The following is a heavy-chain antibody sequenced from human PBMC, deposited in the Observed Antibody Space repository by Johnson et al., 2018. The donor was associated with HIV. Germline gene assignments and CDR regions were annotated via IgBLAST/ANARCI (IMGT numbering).Heavy chain of an antibody. CDR2: IRYDGSNK. Sequence: QMLLVESGGGVVQPGGSLRLSCAASGFTFSSYGMHWVRQAPGKGLEWVAFIRYDGSNKYYADSVKGRFTISRDDSKNTLYLQMNSLKTEDTAVYYCTGSSSDAFDIWGQGTMVTVSS. CDR1: GFTFSSYG. CDR3: TGSSSDAFDI. V-gene: IGHV3-30*02. J-gene: IGHJ3*02. D-gene: IGHD6-13*01.